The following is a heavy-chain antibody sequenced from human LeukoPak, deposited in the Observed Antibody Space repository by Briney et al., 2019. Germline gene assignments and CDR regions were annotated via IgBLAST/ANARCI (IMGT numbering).Heavy chain of an antibody. D-gene: IGHD3-3*01. Sequence: ASVKVSCTASGYTFTSYDINWVRQATGQGLEWMGWMNPNSGNTGYAQKFQGRVTMTRNTSISTAYMELSSLRSEDTAVYYCARGGDEYDFWSGHYTYYYYGMDVWGQGTTVTVSS. CDR3: ARGGDEYDFWSGHYTYYYYGMDV. V-gene: IGHV1-8*01. J-gene: IGHJ6*02. CDR2: MNPNSGNT. CDR1: GYTFTSYD.